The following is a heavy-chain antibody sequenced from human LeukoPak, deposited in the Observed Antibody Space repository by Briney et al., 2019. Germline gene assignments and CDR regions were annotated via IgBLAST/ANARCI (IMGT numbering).Heavy chain of an antibody. CDR2: ISYDGSNK. D-gene: IGHD3-22*01. J-gene: IGHJ4*02. V-gene: IGHV3-30-3*01. CDR3: ASDSSGYFLSYYFDY. Sequence: GGSLRLSCAVSGFTFSSYAMSWVRQAPGKGLEWVAVISYDGSNKYYADSVKGRFTISRDNSKNTLYLQMNSLRAEDTAVYYCASDSSGYFLSYYFDYWGQGTLVTVSS. CDR1: GFTFSSYA.